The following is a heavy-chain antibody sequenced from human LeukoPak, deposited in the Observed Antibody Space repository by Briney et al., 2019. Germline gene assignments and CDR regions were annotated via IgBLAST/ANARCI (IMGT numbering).Heavy chain of an antibody. D-gene: IGHD3-10*01. CDR2: ISRSGDNT. J-gene: IGHJ5*02. CDR1: GLTFSGYA. CDR3: AKAGANWFDP. V-gene: IGHV3-23*01. Sequence: GGSLRLSCTASGLTFSGYAMSWVRQAPGKGLQWVSTISRSGDNTYYPDSVKGRFTISRDNSKNTLYVQMNSLRAEDTAIYYCAKAGANWFDPWGQGTLVTVSS.